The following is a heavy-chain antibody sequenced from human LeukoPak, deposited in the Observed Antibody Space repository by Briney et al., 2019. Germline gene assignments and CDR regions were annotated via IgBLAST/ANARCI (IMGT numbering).Heavy chain of an antibody. CDR1: GFTFSTSA. V-gene: IGHV3-23*01. CDR3: AKASSNGYYPAFDY. D-gene: IGHD6-19*01. J-gene: IGHJ4*02. Sequence: QTGGSLRLSCAASGFTFSTSATSWVRQAPGKGLEWVSSISASGGKTYYTDSVKGRFAISRDHSKNTLYLQVNSLRAEDSAVYYCAKASSNGYYPAFDYWGQGTLVTVSS. CDR2: ISASGGKT.